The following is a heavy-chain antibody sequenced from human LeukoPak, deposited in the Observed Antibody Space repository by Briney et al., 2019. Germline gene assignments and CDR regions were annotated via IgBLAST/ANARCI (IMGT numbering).Heavy chain of an antibody. D-gene: IGHD4-17*01. J-gene: IGHJ4*02. CDR3: ARGAGDYARYYFDD. CDR2: INHSGST. V-gene: IGHV4-34*01. CDR1: GGSFSGFY. Sequence: SETLSLTCAVYGGSFSGFYWSWIRQHPMKGLEWTGEINHSGSTNHNTSLKSRVTISVDTSKKQFSRKLTSVTAADTAVYYCARGAGDYARYYFDDWGQGTLVTVSS.